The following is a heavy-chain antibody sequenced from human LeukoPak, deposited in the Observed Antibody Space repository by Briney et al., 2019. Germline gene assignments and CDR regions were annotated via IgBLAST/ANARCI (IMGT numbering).Heavy chain of an antibody. Sequence: PGGSLRLSCAASGFTFSSYSMNWVRQAPGKGLEWVSYISSSSSTIYYADSVKGRFTISRDNAKDSLYLQMNSLRDEDTAVYYCASQRDYYYYYGMDVWGQGTTVTVSS. V-gene: IGHV3-48*02. CDR2: ISSSSSTI. CDR3: ASQRDYYYYYGMDV. J-gene: IGHJ6*02. CDR1: GFTFSSYS.